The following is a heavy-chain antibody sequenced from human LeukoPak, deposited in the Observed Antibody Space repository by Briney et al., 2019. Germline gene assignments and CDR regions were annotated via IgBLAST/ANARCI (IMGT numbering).Heavy chain of an antibody. CDR2: IVVGSGNT. CDR1: GFTFTSSA. Sequence: SVKVSCKASGFTFTSSAMQWVRQARGQRLEWIGWIVVGSGNTNYAQKFQGRVTITRDMSTSTAYMELSSLRPEDTAVYYCAADLGPRGSNDYDFWSGYYTGWLSGWFDPWGQGTLVTVSS. J-gene: IGHJ5*02. D-gene: IGHD3-3*01. V-gene: IGHV1-58*02. CDR3: AADLGPRGSNDYDFWSGYYTGWLSGWFDP.